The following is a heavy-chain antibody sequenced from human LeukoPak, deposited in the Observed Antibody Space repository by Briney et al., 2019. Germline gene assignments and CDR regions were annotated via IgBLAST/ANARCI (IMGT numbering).Heavy chain of an antibody. V-gene: IGHV4-59*08. Sequence: SETLSLTCTVSGGPISSYYWSWIRQPPGKGLEWIGYIYYSGSTNYNPSLKSRVTISVDTSKNQFSLKLSSVTAADTAVYYCARPDPATGAFDIWGQGTMVTVSS. CDR1: GGPISSYY. D-gene: IGHD5-18*01. CDR2: IYYSGST. J-gene: IGHJ3*02. CDR3: ARPDPATGAFDI.